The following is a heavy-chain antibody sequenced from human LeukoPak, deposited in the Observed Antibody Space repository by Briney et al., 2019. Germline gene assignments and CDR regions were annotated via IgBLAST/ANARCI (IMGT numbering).Heavy chain of an antibody. J-gene: IGHJ4*02. CDR2: IKQDRSEK. CDR3: ARAGAYGSGSYYPSVQSYYFDY. CDR1: GFTFSRYW. Sequence: GGSLRLSCAASGFTFSRYWMSWVRQAPGKGLEWVANIKQDRSEKYYVDSVKGRFTISRDNAKNSLYLQMNSLRAEDTALYYCARAGAYGSGSYYPSVQSYYFDYWGQGTLATVSS. D-gene: IGHD3-10*01. V-gene: IGHV3-7*03.